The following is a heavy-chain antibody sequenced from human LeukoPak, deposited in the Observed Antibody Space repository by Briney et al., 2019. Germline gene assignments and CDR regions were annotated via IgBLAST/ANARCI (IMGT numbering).Heavy chain of an antibody. J-gene: IGHJ4*02. CDR1: EYTFTGYY. Sequence: ASVKVSCKASEYTFTGYYMHWVRQAPGQGLEWMGWISAYNGKTNYAQNFQGRVTMTTDTSTSTVYMELRSLRSDDTAVYYCARDLGISVAGPFDYWGQGTLVTVSS. D-gene: IGHD6-19*01. CDR2: ISAYNGKT. V-gene: IGHV1-18*04. CDR3: ARDLGISVAGPFDY.